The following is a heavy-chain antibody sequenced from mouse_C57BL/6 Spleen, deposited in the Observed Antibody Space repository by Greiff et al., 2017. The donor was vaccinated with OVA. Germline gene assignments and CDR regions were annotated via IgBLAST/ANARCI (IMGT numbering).Heavy chain of an antibody. Sequence: EVKLMESGGGLVQPKGSLKLSCAASGFSFNTYAMNWVRQAPGTGLEWVARIRSKSNNYATYYADSVKDRFTISRDDSESMLYLQMNNLKTEDTAMYYCVRPSYAMDYWGQGTSVTVSS. CDR3: VRPSYAMDY. V-gene: IGHV10-1*01. CDR1: GFSFNTYA. CDR2: IRSKSNNYAT. J-gene: IGHJ4*01.